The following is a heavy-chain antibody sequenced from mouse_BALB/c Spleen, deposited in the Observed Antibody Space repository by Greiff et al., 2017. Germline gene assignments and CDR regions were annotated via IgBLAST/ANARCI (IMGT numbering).Heavy chain of an antibody. Sequence: VQLKESGAELVRPGALVKLSCKASGFNIKDYYMHWVKQRPEQGLEWIGWIDPENGNTIYDPKFQGKASITADTSSNTAYLQLSSLTSEDTAVYYCASDYDGAFAYWGQGTLVTVSA. V-gene: IGHV14-1*02. CDR3: ASDYDGAFAY. J-gene: IGHJ3*01. D-gene: IGHD2-4*01. CDR1: GFNIKDYY. CDR2: IDPENGNT.